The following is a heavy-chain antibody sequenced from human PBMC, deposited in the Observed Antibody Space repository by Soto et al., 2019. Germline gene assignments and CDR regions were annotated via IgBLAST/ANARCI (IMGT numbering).Heavy chain of an antibody. D-gene: IGHD5-12*01. CDR1: GFTFSSYA. Sequence: HPGGSLRLSCAASGFTFSSYAMHWVRQAPGKGLEWVAVISYDGSNKYYADSVKGRFTISRDNSKNTLYLQMNSLRAEDTAVYYCARDLFSDYSGYDGSLRLYGMDVWGQGTTVTVSS. V-gene: IGHV3-30-3*01. CDR3: ARDLFSDYSGYDGSLRLYGMDV. CDR2: ISYDGSNK. J-gene: IGHJ6*02.